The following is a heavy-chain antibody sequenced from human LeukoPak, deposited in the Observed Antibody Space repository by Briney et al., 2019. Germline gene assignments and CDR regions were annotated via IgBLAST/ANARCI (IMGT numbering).Heavy chain of an antibody. CDR1: RFTVNSNY. Sequence: QTGGSLRPSCAASRFTVNSNYMSWVRQAPGKGLEWVSVIYSGGSTYYADSVKGRFTISRDISKSTLYLQMNSLRPEDTAVYYCARDLWDATGFWGQGTLVTVSS. V-gene: IGHV3-66*02. D-gene: IGHD3-3*01. J-gene: IGHJ4*02. CDR2: IYSGGST. CDR3: ARDLWDATGF.